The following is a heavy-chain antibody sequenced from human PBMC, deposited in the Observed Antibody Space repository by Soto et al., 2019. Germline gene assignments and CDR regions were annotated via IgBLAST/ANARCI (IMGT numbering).Heavy chain of an antibody. CDR3: ARVPTYYYYGMDV. Sequence: PGESLKISCTGSGYSFTSYWINWVRQMPGKGLEWMGKINPSDSCTDYGPSFQGHVTFSADKSISTVYLQWSSLKASDTAMYYCARVPTYYYYGMDVWGQGTTVTVSS. J-gene: IGHJ6*02. V-gene: IGHV5-10-1*01. CDR1: GYSFTSYW. CDR2: INPSDSCT.